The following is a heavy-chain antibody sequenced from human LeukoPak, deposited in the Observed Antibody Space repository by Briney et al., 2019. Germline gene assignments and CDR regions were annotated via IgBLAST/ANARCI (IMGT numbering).Heavy chain of an antibody. CDR2: INHSGST. J-gene: IGHJ2*01. V-gene: IGHV4-34*01. Sequence: SETLSLTCAVYGGSFSGYYWSWIRQPPGKGLKWIGEINHSGSTNYNPSHKSRVTISVDTSKNQFSLKLSSVTAADTAVYYCARGPPYSSSSVYFDLWGRGTLVTVSS. CDR3: ARGPPYSSSSVYFDL. D-gene: IGHD6-6*01. CDR1: GGSFSGYY.